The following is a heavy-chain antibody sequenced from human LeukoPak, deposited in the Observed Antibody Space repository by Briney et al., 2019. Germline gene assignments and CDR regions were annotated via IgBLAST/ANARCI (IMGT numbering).Heavy chain of an antibody. J-gene: IGHJ4*02. V-gene: IGHV1-8*01. Sequence: ASVKVSCKASGYTFTSYDINWVRQATGQGLEWMGWMNPNSGNTGYAQKFQGRVTMTGNTSISTAYMELNSLRAEDTAVYYCARYTHSSGFDYWGQGTLVTVSS. CDR3: ARYTHSSGFDY. CDR2: MNPNSGNT. D-gene: IGHD6-19*01. CDR1: GYTFTSYD.